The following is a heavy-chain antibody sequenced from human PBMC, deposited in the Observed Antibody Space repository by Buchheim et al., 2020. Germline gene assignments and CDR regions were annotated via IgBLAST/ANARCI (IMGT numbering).Heavy chain of an antibody. CDR2: INPGSEKT. CDR1: GYISTSFT. CDR3: ARGWFGDY. D-gene: IGHD3-10*01. J-gene: IGHJ4*02. Sequence: VELVQSGTEVKKPGTSVKLSCTGSGYISTSFTMHWVRQAPGQGLEWMGWINPGSEKTKYSQKFHDRITITRDIAADTAYLELSGLRAEDTAVYFCARGWFGDYWGQGTL. V-gene: IGHV1-3*01.